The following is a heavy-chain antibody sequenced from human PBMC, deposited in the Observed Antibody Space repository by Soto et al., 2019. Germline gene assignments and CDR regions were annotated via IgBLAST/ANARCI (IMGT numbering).Heavy chain of an antibody. J-gene: IGHJ4*02. CDR2: ISGRGVDT. V-gene: IGHV3-23*01. Sequence: GGSLRLSCAASGFSFSSLAMSWVRQAPGKGLEWVSSISGRGVDTLYADSVKGRFTISRDNAKNSLYLQMSSLRAEDTAVYYCAKGNSPVTVYWGQGSLVTVSS. CDR1: GFSFSSLA. CDR3: AKGNSPVTVY. D-gene: IGHD3-16*02.